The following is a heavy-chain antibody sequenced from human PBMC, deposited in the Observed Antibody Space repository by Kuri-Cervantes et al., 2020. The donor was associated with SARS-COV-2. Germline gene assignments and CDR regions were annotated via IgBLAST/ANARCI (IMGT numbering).Heavy chain of an antibody. Sequence: GGSLRLSCAASGFTFRGSWMHWVRQVPGGGLVWLSRISDDGTNIIYADSVRGRFAISRDNSKNTLYLQMNSLRAEDAAVYYCASGGFGVVPRFDYWGQGTLVTVSS. V-gene: IGHV3-74*01. CDR1: GFTFRGSW. CDR2: ISDDGTNI. D-gene: IGHD3-3*01. CDR3: ASGGFGVVPRFDY. J-gene: IGHJ4*02.